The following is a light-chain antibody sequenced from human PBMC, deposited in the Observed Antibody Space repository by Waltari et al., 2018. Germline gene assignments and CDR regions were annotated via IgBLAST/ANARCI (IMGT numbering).Light chain of an antibody. CDR3: SSHVV. Sequence: QSALTQPPSASGSPGQTVTISCTATGSDVGDYNYVSCDQQPPGKAPKLMIYEVTKRPPGVPDRFSGSKSGNPASLTVSGLQAEDEADYYCSSHVVFGGGTKLTVL. V-gene: IGLV2-8*01. J-gene: IGLJ3*02. CDR1: GSDVGDYNY. CDR2: EVT.